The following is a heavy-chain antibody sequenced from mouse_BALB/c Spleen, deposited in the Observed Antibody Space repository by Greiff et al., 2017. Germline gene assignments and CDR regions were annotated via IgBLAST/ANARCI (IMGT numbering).Heavy chain of an antibody. J-gene: IGHJ1*01. D-gene: IGHD4-1*01. CDR1: GFSLTSYG. Sequence: VKVVESGPGLVAPSQSLSITCTVSGFSLTSYGVYWVHQPPGKGLEWLGVIWAGGSTNYNSALMSRLSISKDNSKSQVFLKMNSLQTDDTAMYYCARGWDWYFDVWGAGTTVTVSS. V-gene: IGHV2-9*02. CDR3: ARGWDWYFDV. CDR2: IWAGGST.